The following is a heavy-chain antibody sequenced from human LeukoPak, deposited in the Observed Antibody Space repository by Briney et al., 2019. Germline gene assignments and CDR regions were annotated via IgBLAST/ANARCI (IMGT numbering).Heavy chain of an antibody. D-gene: IGHD6-13*01. CDR3: ARAWGHSSSWPCMDV. CDR1: GGSISSGGYY. Sequence: SQTLSLTCTVSGGSISSGGYYWSWIRQHPGKGLEWIGYIYYSGSTYYNPSLKSRVPISVDTSKNQFSLKLSSVTAADTAVYYCARAWGHSSSWPCMDVWGQGTTVTVSS. CDR2: IYYSGST. J-gene: IGHJ6*02. V-gene: IGHV4-31*03.